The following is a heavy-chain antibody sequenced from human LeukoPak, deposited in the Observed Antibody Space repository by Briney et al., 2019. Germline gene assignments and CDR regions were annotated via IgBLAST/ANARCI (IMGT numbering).Heavy chain of an antibody. CDR1: GGSISSYY. J-gene: IGHJ4*02. CDR3: ARGGSYYDY. D-gene: IGHD1-26*01. CDR2: IYYSGST. V-gene: IGHV4-59*01. Sequence: SETLSLTCTVSGGSISSYYWSWIRQPPGKGLEWIGYIYYSGSTNYSPSLKSRVTISVDTSKNQFSLKLHSVTAADTAVYYCARGGSYYDYWGQGTLVTVSS.